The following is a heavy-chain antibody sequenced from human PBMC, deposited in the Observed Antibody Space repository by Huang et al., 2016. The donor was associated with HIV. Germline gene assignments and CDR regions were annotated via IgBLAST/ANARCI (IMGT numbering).Heavy chain of an antibody. Sequence: EVQLLESGGGLVQPGGSLRLSCAASGFTFDNFAMSCVREAPGKGLGWGSGSSGGGGSTYYADSVRGRFIISRDNSKNTLYLQMNSLRAEDTAIYYCAKVGSRPYYYDSSGYYYNYFDLWGRGTLVTVSS. V-gene: IGHV3-23*01. D-gene: IGHD3-22*01. CDR2: SSGGGGST. J-gene: IGHJ2*01. CDR1: GFTFDNFA. CDR3: AKVGSRPYYYDSSGYYYNYFDL.